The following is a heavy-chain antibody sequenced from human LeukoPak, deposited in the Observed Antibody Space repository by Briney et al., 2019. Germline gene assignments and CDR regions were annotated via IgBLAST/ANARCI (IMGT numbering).Heavy chain of an antibody. CDR1: GFTFSSYE. J-gene: IGHJ4*02. CDR2: ITGSGDTI. Sequence: PGGSLRLSCSASGFTFSSYEMNWVRQAPGKGLERISYITGSGDTIYYADSVKGRFTISRDNAKNSLFLQMNSLTADDTAVYYCARERTTIVSGTTIGAYWGQGTLVTVSS. V-gene: IGHV3-48*03. CDR3: ARERTTIVSGTTIGAY. D-gene: IGHD2/OR15-2a*01.